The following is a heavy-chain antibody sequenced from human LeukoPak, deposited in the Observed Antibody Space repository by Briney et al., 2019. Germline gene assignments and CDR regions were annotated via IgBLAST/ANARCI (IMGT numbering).Heavy chain of an antibody. CDR3: ARGYYDFWSGYYNDY. V-gene: IGHV4-59*01. J-gene: IGHJ4*02. CDR1: GGSISSYY. Sequence: PSETLSLTCTVSGGSISSYYWSWIRQPPGKGLEWIGYTYYSGSTNYNPSLKSRVTISVDTSKNQFSLKLSSVTAADTAVYYCARGYYDFWSGYYNDYWGQGTLVTVSS. CDR2: TYYSGST. D-gene: IGHD3-3*01.